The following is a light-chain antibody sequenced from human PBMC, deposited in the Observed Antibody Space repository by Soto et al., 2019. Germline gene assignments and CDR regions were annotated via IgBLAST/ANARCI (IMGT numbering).Light chain of an antibody. V-gene: IGLV2-14*01. CDR2: EVS. J-gene: IGLJ1*01. CDR3: SSYTSSSTPFV. CDR1: SSDVGGYNY. Sequence: QSALTQPASVSGSPGQSITISCTGTSSDVGGYNYVSSYQQHPGKAPKLMIYEVSNRPSGVSNRFSGSKSGNTDSLTISGLQAEDEADYYCSSYTSSSTPFVLGTGTQVTVL.